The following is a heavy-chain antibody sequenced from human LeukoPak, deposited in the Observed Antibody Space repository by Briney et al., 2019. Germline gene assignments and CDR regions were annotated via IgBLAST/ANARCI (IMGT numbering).Heavy chain of an antibody. V-gene: IGHV4-59*12. CDR3: ARGQQLAPFDI. Sequence: SETLSLTCSVSGGSISSYYWSWIRQPPGKGLEWIGYIYHSGSTYYNPSLKSRVTISVDRSKNQFSLKLSSVTAADTAVYYCARGQQLAPFDIWGQGTMVTVSS. J-gene: IGHJ3*02. CDR1: GGSISSYY. D-gene: IGHD6-13*01. CDR2: IYHSGST.